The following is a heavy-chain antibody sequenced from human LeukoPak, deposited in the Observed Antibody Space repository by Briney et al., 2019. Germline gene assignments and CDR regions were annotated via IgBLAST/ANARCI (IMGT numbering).Heavy chain of an antibody. CDR2: MSFDGSYK. Sequence: PGGSLRLSCAASGFTFSSYAMHWVRQAPGKGLEWVAVMSFDGSYKYYADSVKGRFTISRDNSKSTLYLQMDSLRAEDTAVYYCAKSSNFVLGSPDYWGQGTLVTVSS. CDR1: GFTFSSYA. V-gene: IGHV3-30*18. J-gene: IGHJ4*02. D-gene: IGHD2-15*01. CDR3: AKSSNFVLGSPDY.